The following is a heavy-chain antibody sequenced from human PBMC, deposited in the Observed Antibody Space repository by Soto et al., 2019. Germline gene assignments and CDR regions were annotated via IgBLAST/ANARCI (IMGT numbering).Heavy chain of an antibody. CDR3: ARGSEGSGTESAFHF. D-gene: IGHD2-15*01. CDR2: IIPILDVL. CDR1: GGTFSTYT. V-gene: IGHV1-69*02. J-gene: IGHJ3*01. Sequence: QVHLVQSGAEVKKPGSSVKVSCKTSGGTFSTYTVSWVRQAPGQGPEWIGRIIPILDVLTYAQKFQVRVTITADKSTSTAYVELTSLKSEDTAMYYCARGSEGSGTESAFHFWGQGTMVTVSS.